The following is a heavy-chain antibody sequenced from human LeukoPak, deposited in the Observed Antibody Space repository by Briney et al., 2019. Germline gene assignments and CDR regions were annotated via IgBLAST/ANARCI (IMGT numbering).Heavy chain of an antibody. D-gene: IGHD3-22*01. CDR1: GYSISTGYY. J-gene: IGHJ4*02. CDR3: ARGSYYYDSSGYSYYFDY. Sequence: PSETLSLTCTVSGYSISTGYYWDWIRQPPGKGLEWIGTFYHGGSTYYNPSLKSRVTISVDTSKNQFSLNLTSVTAADTAVYYCARGSYYYDSSGYSYYFDYWGQGTLVTVSS. CDR2: FYHGGST. V-gene: IGHV4-38-2*02.